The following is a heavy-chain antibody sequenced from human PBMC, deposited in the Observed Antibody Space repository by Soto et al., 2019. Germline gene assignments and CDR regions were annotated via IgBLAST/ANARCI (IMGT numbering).Heavy chain of an antibody. CDR3: ARDPAVAGLHYYYGMDV. CDR1: GHIFTSSY. V-gene: IGHV1-46*01. J-gene: IGHJ6*02. D-gene: IGHD6-13*01. Sequence: ASVKVSCKASGHIFTSSYMHWVRQAPGQGLEWMGMINPSGGRTGYAQKFQGRVTMTRDTSTSIVYMELSGLTSEDTAVYYCARDPAVAGLHYYYGMDVWGQATTVPVSS. CDR2: INPSGGRT.